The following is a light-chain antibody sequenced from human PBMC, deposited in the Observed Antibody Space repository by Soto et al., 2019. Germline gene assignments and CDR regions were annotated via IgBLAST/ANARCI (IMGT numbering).Light chain of an antibody. J-gene: IGKJ1*01. CDR2: DAC. CDR3: QQNSSYPT. Sequence: DIQMTQSPSSLSASVGDRVTITCRASQSISSWLAWYQQKPGKAPKLLIYDACSLESGLPTRFSGSGSITVFTITISSLQPDDSTTYYCQQNSSYPTFGQGTKVDIK. CDR1: QSISSW. V-gene: IGKV1-5*01.